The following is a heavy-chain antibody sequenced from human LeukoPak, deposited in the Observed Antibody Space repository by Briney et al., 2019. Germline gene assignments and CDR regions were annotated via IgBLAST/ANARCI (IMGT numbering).Heavy chain of an antibody. V-gene: IGHV4-59*01. J-gene: IGHJ6*02. Sequence: PSETLSLTCTVSRGSISSYYWSWIRQPPGKGLEWIGYIYYSGSTNYNPSLKSRVTISVDTSKHQFSLKLSSVTAADTAVYYCARFKGDQSYYYYGMDVWGQGTTVTVSS. CDR2: IYYSGST. D-gene: IGHD2-2*01. CDR1: RGSISSYY. CDR3: ARFKGDQSYYYYGMDV.